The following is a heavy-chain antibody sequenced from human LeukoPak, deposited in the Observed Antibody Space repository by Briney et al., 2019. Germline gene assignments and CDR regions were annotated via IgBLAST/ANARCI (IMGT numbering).Heavy chain of an antibody. D-gene: IGHD3-10*01. J-gene: IGHJ5*02. CDR1: GGSISSYY. Sequence: PSETLSLTCTVSGGSISSYYWSWIRQPPGKGLEWIGYIYYSGSTNYNPSLKSRVTISVDTSKNQFSLKLSSVTAADTAVYYCARDFGVRGGGAWFDPWGQGTLVTVSS. CDR2: IYYSGST. CDR3: ARDFGVRGGGAWFDP. V-gene: IGHV4-59*01.